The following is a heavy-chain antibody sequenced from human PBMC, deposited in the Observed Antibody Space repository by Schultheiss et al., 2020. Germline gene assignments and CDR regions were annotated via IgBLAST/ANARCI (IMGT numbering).Heavy chain of an antibody. CDR1: GGSISSYY. V-gene: IGHV4-59*08. CDR2: IYYSGST. J-gene: IGHJ6*02. CDR3: ARPRRGALYYYGSGSYYNSRSIYYGMDV. D-gene: IGHD3-10*01. Sequence: SQTLSLTCTVSGGSISSYYWSWIRQPPGKGLEWIGYIYYSGSTNYNPSLKSRVTISVDTSKNQFSLKLSSVTAADTAVYYCARPRRGALYYYGSGSYYNSRSIYYGMDVWGQGTTVTFSS.